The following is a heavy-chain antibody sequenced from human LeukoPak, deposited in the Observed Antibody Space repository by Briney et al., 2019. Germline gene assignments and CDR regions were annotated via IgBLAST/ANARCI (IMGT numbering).Heavy chain of an antibody. Sequence: ASVKVSCKASGYTFTSYGISWVRQAPGQGLEWMGWISTYNGNTNYALKVQDRVTMTTDTSTSTAYMELRSLRSDDTAVYYCARIRGLVDDYWGQGTLVTVSS. J-gene: IGHJ4*02. D-gene: IGHD3/OR15-3a*01. CDR3: ARIRGLVDDY. V-gene: IGHV1-18*01. CDR2: ISTYNGNT. CDR1: GYTFTSYG.